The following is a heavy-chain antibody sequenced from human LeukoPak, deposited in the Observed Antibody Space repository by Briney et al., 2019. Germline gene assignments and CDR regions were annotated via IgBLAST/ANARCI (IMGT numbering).Heavy chain of an antibody. J-gene: IGHJ5*02. CDR3: ARVFYAWGFYFWSAP. CDR1: GGYTGSHY. D-gene: IGHD2/OR15-2a*01. CDR2: ISPSGTT. V-gene: IGHV4-4*07. Sequence: SETLSLTCSVSGGYTGSHYWSWIRQPAGKGLEWIGRISPSGTTHYNPSLGSRVTMSVDTSKNYFSLRLSSVTAADTAVYYCARVFYAWGFYFWSAPWGQGTLVPVSS.